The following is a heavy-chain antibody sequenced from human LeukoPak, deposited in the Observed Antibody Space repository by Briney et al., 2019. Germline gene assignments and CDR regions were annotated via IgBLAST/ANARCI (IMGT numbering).Heavy chain of an antibody. CDR1: GFTFSNYA. CDR3: ARGSISARGFDP. J-gene: IGHJ5*02. D-gene: IGHD3-16*01. Sequence: PGGSLRLACAASGFTFSNYAMNWVRQAPGKGLEWVSVISGSGGEIYYIDSVKGRFTISKENSKNTLYLQMNSLRAEDTAVYYCARGSISARGFDPWGQGTLVTVSS. V-gene: IGHV3-23*01. CDR2: ISGSGGEI.